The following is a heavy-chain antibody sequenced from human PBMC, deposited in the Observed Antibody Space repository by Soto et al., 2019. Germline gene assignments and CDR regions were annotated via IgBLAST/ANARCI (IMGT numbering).Heavy chain of an antibody. CDR1: GGTFSSYT. Sequence: QVQLVQSGAEVKKPGSSVKVSCKASGGTFSSYTISWVRQAPGQGLEWMGGINPMFGTTKYAQKVQGRVTMTADESTRTADMEMSSLRSEDTAVYYCVRGVVVVTASQLGWFDPWGQGNLVIVSS. D-gene: IGHD2-15*01. V-gene: IGHV1-69*01. J-gene: IGHJ5*02. CDR2: INPMFGTT. CDR3: VRGVVVVTASQLGWFDP.